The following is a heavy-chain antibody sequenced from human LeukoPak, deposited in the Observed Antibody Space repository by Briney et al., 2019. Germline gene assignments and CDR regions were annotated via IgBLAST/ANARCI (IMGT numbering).Heavy chain of an antibody. Sequence: GGALLLSCPAYRFTFSSSWMSSVRQAPGKGLEWVATIKQDGSEKYYVHSVKGRFTISRDNAKNSLYLQMNSLRAEDTAVYFCARDRYWSSTSCEEKYYHYGMDVWGQGTTVTVPS. J-gene: IGHJ6*02. CDR2: IKQDGSEK. V-gene: IGHV3-7*01. CDR1: RFTFSSSW. CDR3: ARDRYWSSTSCEEKYYHYGMDV. D-gene: IGHD2-2*01.